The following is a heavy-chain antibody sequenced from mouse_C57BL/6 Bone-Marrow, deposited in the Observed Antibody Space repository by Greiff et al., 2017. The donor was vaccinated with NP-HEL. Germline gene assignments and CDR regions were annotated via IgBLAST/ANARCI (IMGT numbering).Heavy chain of an antibody. CDR2: IDPEDGET. V-gene: IGHV14-2*01. CDR3: ARSYYGWYYAMDY. D-gene: IGHD2-10*01. Sequence: EVKFEESGAELVKPGASVKLSCTASGFNIKDYYMHWVKQRTEQGLEWIGRIDPEDGETKYAPKFQGKATITADTSSNTAYLQLSSLTSEDTAVYYCARSYYGWYYAMDYWGQGTSVTVSS. CDR1: GFNIKDYY. J-gene: IGHJ4*01.